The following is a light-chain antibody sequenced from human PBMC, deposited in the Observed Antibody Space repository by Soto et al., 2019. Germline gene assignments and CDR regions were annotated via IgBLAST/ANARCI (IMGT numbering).Light chain of an antibody. CDR1: QSISSW. V-gene: IGKV1-5*03. CDR2: KAS. Sequence: DIQMTQSPSTLSASVGDRVTITCRASQSISSWLAWYQQKPGKAPKLLIYKASSLESGVPSRFSGSGSGTEFTLTISSLQPYDFATYYCQQYNSYSRTFGQGTKVELK. CDR3: QQYNSYSRT. J-gene: IGKJ1*01.